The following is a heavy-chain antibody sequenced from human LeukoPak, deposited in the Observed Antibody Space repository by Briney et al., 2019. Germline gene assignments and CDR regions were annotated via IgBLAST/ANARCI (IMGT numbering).Heavy chain of an antibody. J-gene: IGHJ1*01. Sequence: GGSLRLSCAASEFSVGSNYMTWVRQAPGKGLEWVSIIYGGGSTYYADSVKGRFTISRDNSKNTLYLQMSSLRAEDTAVYYCAAGYSSSWHALQHWGQGTLVTVSS. D-gene: IGHD6-13*01. CDR3: AAGYSSSWHALQH. CDR2: IYGGGST. V-gene: IGHV3-53*01. CDR1: EFSVGSNY.